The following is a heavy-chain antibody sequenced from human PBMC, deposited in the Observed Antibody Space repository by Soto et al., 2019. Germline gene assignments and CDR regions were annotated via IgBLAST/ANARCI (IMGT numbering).Heavy chain of an antibody. D-gene: IGHD3-3*01. CDR1: GYSFTSYW. CDR2: IYPGDSDT. J-gene: IGHJ5*02. V-gene: IGHV5-51*01. CDR3: ARLSSPSGFLSDP. Sequence: GESLKISCKGSGYSFTSYWIGWVRQMPGKGLEWMGIIYPGDSDTRYSPSFQGQVTISADKSISTAYLQWSSLKASGTAMYYCARLSSPSGFLSDPWGQGTLVTVSS.